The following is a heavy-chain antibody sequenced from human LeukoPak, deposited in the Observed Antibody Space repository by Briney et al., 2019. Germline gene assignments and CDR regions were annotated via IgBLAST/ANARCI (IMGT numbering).Heavy chain of an antibody. V-gene: IGHV1-8*03. CDR2: MNPNSGNT. CDR1: GYTFTSYD. Sequence: ASVKVSCKASGYTFTSYDINWVRQATGQGLEWMGWMNPNSGNTGYAQKFQGRVTITRNTSISTAYMELSSLRSEDTAVYYCARGRGFVVVPAEDFWFDPWGQGILVTVSS. CDR3: ARGRGFVVVPAEDFWFDP. J-gene: IGHJ5*02. D-gene: IGHD2-2*01.